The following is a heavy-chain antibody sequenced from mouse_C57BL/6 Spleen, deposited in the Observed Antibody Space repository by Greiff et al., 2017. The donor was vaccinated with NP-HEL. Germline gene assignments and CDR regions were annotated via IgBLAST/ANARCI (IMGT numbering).Heavy chain of an antibody. CDR3: ARDGVYAMDY. V-gene: IGHV3-6*01. CDR2: ISYDGSN. CDR1: GYSITSGYY. J-gene: IGHJ4*01. Sequence: EVQLQQSGPGLVKPSQSLSLTCSVTGYSITSGYYWNWIRQFPGNKLEWMGYISYDGSNNYNPSIKNRISITRDTSKNQFFLKLNSVTTEDTVTYYCARDGVYAMDYWGQGTSVTVSS.